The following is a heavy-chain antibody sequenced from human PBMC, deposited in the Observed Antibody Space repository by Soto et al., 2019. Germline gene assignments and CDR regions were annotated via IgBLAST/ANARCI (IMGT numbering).Heavy chain of an antibody. J-gene: IGHJ6*02. D-gene: IGHD5-18*01. CDR3: ARQIRGYSYSFHYYYYGMDV. Sequence: PGESLKISCKGSGYSFTSYWIGWMRQMPGKGLEWMGIIYPGDSDTRYSPSFQGQVTISADKSISTAYLQWSSLKASDTAMYYCARQIRGYSYSFHYYYYGMDVWGQGTTVTVSS. CDR1: GYSFTSYW. CDR2: IYPGDSDT. V-gene: IGHV5-51*01.